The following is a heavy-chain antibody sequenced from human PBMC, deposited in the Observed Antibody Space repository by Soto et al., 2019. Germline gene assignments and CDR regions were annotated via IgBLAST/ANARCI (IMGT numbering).Heavy chain of an antibody. CDR2: MYPGDSDT. CDR1: GYDFNTDW. Sequence: GESLKISCRGSGYDFNTDWFGWVRQLPGRGLEWVGIMYPGDSDTRYNPSLQGHVTLSVDVTVSTAFLQWRSLETSDTGMYFCARLPRDCNKTSCYYADHWGQGTQVTVSS. V-gene: IGHV5-51*01. CDR3: ARLPRDCNKTSCYYADH. J-gene: IGHJ4*02. D-gene: IGHD3-3*01.